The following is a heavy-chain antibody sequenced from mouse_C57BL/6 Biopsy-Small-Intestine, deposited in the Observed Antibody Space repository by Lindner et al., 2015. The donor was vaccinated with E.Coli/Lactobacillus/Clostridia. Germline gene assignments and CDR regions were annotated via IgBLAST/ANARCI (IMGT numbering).Heavy chain of an antibody. Sequence: SVKVSCKASGYTFTSYNMDWVRQAPGQGLEWMGMISPTGDRKIHAQKFQGRVTVTTDTSTGTGYMELSSLTSEDTAVYFCARDQKWAQDYWGQGTLVTVSS. D-gene: IGHD1-3*01. CDR2: ISPTGDRK. CDR3: ARDQKWAQDY. V-gene: IGHV1S12*01. J-gene: IGHJ4*01. CDR1: GYTFTSYN.